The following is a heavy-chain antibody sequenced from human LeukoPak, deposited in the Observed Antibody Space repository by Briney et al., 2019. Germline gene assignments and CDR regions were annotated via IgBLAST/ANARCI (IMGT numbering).Heavy chain of an antibody. J-gene: IGHJ4*02. D-gene: IGHD1-26*01. V-gene: IGHV4-59*08. Sequence: SETLSLTCTVSGGSISSYYWSWTRQPPGKGLEWIGYIYYSGSTNYNPSLKSRVTISVDTSKNQFSLKLSSVTAADTAVYYCARSQSQSGSYRYYFTYWGQGTLVTVSS. CDR3: ARSQSQSGSYRYYFTY. CDR2: IYYSGST. CDR1: GGSISSYY.